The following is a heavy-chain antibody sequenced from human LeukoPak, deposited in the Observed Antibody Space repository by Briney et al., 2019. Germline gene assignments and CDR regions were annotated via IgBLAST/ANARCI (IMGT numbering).Heavy chain of an antibody. CDR3: ARWTPMDGFDP. Sequence: PGGSLRLSCAASGFRVNENDLTWVRQAPGKGPEWISVIYSGGKTYYAASVQGRFTISRDNSKNTLYLQMNSLRVEDTAMYHCARWTPMDGFDPRGQGTLVTVSS. J-gene: IGHJ5*02. D-gene: IGHD3/OR15-3a*01. CDR1: GFRVNEND. V-gene: IGHV3-53*01. CDR2: IYSGGKT.